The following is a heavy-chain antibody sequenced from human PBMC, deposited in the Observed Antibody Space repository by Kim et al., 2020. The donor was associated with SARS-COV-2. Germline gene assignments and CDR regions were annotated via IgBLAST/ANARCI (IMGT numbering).Heavy chain of an antibody. V-gene: IGHV3-74*01. CDR1: GFTFSRYW. CDR2: INSDGSST. D-gene: IGHD6-13*01. CDR3: ARDRPGSSSWFDY. J-gene: IGHJ4*02. Sequence: GGSLRLSCAASGFTFSRYWMHWVRQAPGKGLVWVSRINSDGSSTIYADSVKGRFTISGDNAKNTLYLQMNSLRAEDTAVYYCARDRPGSSSWFDYWGQGTLVTVSS.